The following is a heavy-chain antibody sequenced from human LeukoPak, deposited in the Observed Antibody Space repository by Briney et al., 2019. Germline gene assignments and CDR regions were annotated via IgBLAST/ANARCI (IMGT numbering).Heavy chain of an antibody. D-gene: IGHD6-25*01. Sequence: SETLSLTCTVFGYSISSSYYWDWIRQPPGKELEWIGSIYYGGSTYYNPSLKSRVTISIDTSKNQFSLKLRSVTAADTAVYYCARSRGRLAQLDYWGQGTLVTVSS. CDR1: GYSISSSYY. J-gene: IGHJ4*02. CDR3: ARSRGRLAQLDY. CDR2: IYYGGST. V-gene: IGHV4-38-2*02.